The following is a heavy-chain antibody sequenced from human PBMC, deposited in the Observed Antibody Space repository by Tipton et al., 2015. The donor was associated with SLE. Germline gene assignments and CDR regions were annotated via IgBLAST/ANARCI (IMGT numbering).Heavy chain of an antibody. J-gene: IGHJ4*02. CDR2: TYYRSKWYD. CDR1: GDSVSSNSAG. D-gene: IGHD3-16*02. V-gene: IGHV6-1*01. Sequence: GLVKPSQTLSLTCAIYGDSVSSNSAGWNWIRQSPSRGLEWLGRTYYRSKWYDDYAVSVKSRITINPDTSKNHFSLHMDSVIPEDTAVYYCARDRLSVWGSYRSYYFDYWGQGTLVTVSS. CDR3: ARDRLSVWGSYRSYYFDY.